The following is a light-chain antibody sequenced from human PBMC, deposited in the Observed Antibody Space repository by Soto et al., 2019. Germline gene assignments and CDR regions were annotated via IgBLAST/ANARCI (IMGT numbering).Light chain of an antibody. V-gene: IGLV8-61*01. Sequence: QAVVTQEPSFSVSPGGTVTLTCGLNSGSVSTTYYPSWYQQAPGQAPRTLIYSTNSRSSGVPDRFSGSVLGNNAALTITGAKADDEADYYCVLYMGSGISVFGGGTKLTVL. CDR1: SGSVSTTYY. CDR3: VLYMGSGISV. J-gene: IGLJ3*02. CDR2: STN.